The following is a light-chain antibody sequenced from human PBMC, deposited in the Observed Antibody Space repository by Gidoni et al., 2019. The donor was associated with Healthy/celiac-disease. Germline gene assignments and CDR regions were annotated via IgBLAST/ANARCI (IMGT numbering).Light chain of an antibody. CDR1: QSSSSR. V-gene: IGKV1-5*01. J-gene: IGKJ2*01. CDR2: DAS. Sequence: DLQMTQSPSTLSASLGDRVTITCRASQSSSSRLAWSQQKPGKAPKLLIYDASSLESGVPSRFSGSGSWTEFTLTIISLQPDDFATYYCQQYNNYLYTFGQGTKLEIK. CDR3: QQYNNYLYT.